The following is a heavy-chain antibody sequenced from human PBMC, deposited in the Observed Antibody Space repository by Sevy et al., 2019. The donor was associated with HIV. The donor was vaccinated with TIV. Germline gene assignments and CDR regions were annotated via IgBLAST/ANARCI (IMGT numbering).Heavy chain of an antibody. Sequence: SETLFLTCTVSGGFISSYYWSWIRQPPGKGLEWIGYIYYSGSTNYNPSLKSRVTISVDTSKNQFSLKLSSVTAADTAVYYCAREDYGGNSGAFDIWGQGTMVTVSS. CDR2: IYYSGST. J-gene: IGHJ3*02. D-gene: IGHD4-17*01. CDR1: GGFISSYY. V-gene: IGHV4-59*01. CDR3: AREDYGGNSGAFDI.